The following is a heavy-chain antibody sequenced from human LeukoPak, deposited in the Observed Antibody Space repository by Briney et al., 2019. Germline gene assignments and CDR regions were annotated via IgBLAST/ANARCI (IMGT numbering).Heavy chain of an antibody. J-gene: IGHJ4*02. D-gene: IGHD3-10*01. CDR1: GGSLSGYY. CDR2: IIHTGSS. V-gene: IGHV4-34*12. CDR3: ARRIGRRYIDY. Sequence: SDTLSLTCAVYGGSLSGYYWNWIRQPPGKGLEWIGEIIHTGSSNYNPSLRSRATISVDTSMNRFSLNLTSVTAADTSVYYCARRIGRRYIDYWGQGTQVTVSS.